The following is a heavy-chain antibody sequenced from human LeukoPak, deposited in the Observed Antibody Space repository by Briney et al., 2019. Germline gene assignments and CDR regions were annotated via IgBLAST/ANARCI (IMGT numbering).Heavy chain of an antibody. V-gene: IGHV3-74*01. D-gene: IGHD3-22*01. J-gene: IGHJ4*02. CDR2: INSEGTST. Sequence: GGSLRLSCAASGFTFSGYWMHWVRQAPGKGLVWVSRINSEGTSTSYADSVKGRFTISRDNAENTLYLQMNSLRAEDTAVYYCARDGVNYYDSSGYDYWGQGTLVTVSS. CDR3: ARDGVNYYDSSGYDY. CDR1: GFTFSGYW.